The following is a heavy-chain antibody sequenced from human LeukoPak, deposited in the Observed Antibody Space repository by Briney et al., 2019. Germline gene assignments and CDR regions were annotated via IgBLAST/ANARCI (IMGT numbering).Heavy chain of an antibody. CDR1: GYTFTGYY. Sequence: GASVKVSCKASGYTFTGYYMHWVRQAPGQGLEWMGWMNPNSGNTGYAQKFQGRVTITRNTSISTAYMELSSLRSEDTAVYYCARRSSSIRGGATFDYWGQGTLVTVSS. V-gene: IGHV1-8*03. CDR2: MNPNSGNT. D-gene: IGHD6-6*01. J-gene: IGHJ4*02. CDR3: ARRSSSIRGGATFDY.